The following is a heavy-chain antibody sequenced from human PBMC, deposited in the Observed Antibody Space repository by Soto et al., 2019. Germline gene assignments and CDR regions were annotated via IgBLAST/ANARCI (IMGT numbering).Heavy chain of an antibody. D-gene: IGHD2-15*01. CDR3: AKSADIVVVVAATRPLYHFDY. V-gene: IGHV3-23*01. CDR1: GFTFSSYA. J-gene: IGHJ4*02. Sequence: GGSLRLSCAASGFTFSSYAMSWVRQAPGKGLEWVSAISGSGGSTYYADSVKGRFTISRDNSKNTLYLQMNSLRAEDTAVYYCAKSADIVVVVAATRPLYHFDYWGQGTLVTVSS. CDR2: ISGSGGST.